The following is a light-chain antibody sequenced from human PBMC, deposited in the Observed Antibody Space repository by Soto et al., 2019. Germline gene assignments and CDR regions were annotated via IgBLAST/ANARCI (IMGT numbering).Light chain of an antibody. CDR3: QQYYSYLGT. CDR2: KAS. Sequence: DIQMTQSPSTLSASVGDRATITCRASQSISSWLAWYQQKPGKAPKLLIYKASSLESGVPSRFSGSGSGTEFTLTISSLQPDDFATYYCQQYYSYLGTFGQGTKVDIK. CDR1: QSISSW. V-gene: IGKV1-5*03. J-gene: IGKJ1*01.